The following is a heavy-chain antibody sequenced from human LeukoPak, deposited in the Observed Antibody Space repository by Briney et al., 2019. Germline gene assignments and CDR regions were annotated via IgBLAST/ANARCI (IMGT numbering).Heavy chain of an antibody. V-gene: IGHV4-39*07. J-gene: IGHJ3*02. CDR1: GVSISSSSYY. CDR3: ASLKFSGSYAEAAFDI. CDR2: IYHSGSPY. D-gene: IGHD1-26*01. Sequence: SETLSLTCTVSGVSISSSSYYWGWIRQPPGKGLEWIGSIYHSGSPYYYKPSLKSRLTISLDTSKNQFSLKVHSVTAADTAVYFCASLKFSGSYAEAAFDIWGQGTMVTVSS.